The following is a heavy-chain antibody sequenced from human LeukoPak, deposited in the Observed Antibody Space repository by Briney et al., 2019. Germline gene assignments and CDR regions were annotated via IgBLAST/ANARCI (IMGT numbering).Heavy chain of an antibody. CDR3: ARGPYCGGDCYTFDY. Sequence: SETLSLTCTVSGGSISSYYWSWIRQPPGKGLEWIGHIYYSGSTNYNPSLKSRVTISVDTSKNQFSLKLSSVTAADTAVYYCARGPYCGGDCYTFDYWGQGTLVTVSS. CDR2: IYYSGST. J-gene: IGHJ4*02. D-gene: IGHD2-21*02. CDR1: GGSISSYY. V-gene: IGHV4-59*01.